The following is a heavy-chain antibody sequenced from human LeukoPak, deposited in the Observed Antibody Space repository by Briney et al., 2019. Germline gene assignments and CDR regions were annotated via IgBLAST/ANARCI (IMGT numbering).Heavy chain of an antibody. D-gene: IGHD6-6*01. CDR2: IYYSGST. Sequence: SETLSLTCTVSGGSISSSSYYWGWIRQPPGKGLEWIGSIYYSGSTYYNPSLKSRVTISVDTSKNQFSLKLSSVTAADTAVYDCARVRKYSSSSMSEWYFDLWGRGTLVTVSS. CDR3: ARVRKYSSSSMSEWYFDL. V-gene: IGHV4-39*07. J-gene: IGHJ2*01. CDR1: GGSISSSSYY.